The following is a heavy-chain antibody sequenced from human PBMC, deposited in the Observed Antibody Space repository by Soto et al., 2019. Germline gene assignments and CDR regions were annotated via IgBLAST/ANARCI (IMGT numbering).Heavy chain of an antibody. CDR1: GGSISSGGYY. Sequence: QVQLQESGPGLVQPSQTLSLTCTVSGGSISSGGYYWSWIRQHPGTGLEWIGHISYSGSTYYNTQYKSRVTISVDTSMHSSSLIVNCVTAADTAVCYCARGVLHWGQGTLVTVSS. CDR3: ARGVLH. J-gene: IGHJ4*01. CDR2: ISYSGST. V-gene: IGHV4-31*03.